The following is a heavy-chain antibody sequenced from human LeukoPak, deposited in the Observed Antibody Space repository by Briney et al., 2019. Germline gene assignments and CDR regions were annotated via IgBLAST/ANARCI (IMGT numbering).Heavy chain of an antibody. CDR3: AKGDSSGWYGPYYFDY. D-gene: IGHD6-19*01. CDR2: ISGSGGST. Sequence: GGSLRLSCAASGFTFSSYAMSWVRQAPGKGLEWVSAISGSGGSTYYADSVKGRFTISRDNSKNTLYLQMNSLRAEDTAVYYCAKGDSSGWYGPYYFDYWGQGTLVTVSS. V-gene: IGHV3-23*01. J-gene: IGHJ4*02. CDR1: GFTFSSYA.